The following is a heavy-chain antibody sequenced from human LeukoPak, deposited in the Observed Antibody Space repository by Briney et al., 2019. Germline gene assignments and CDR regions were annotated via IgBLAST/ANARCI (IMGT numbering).Heavy chain of an antibody. CDR2: ISGSGGST. CDR1: GFTFSSYA. CDR3: AKSESVVITTCDY. J-gene: IGHJ4*02. V-gene: IGHV3-23*01. Sequence: PGGSLRLSCAASGFTFSSYAMSWVRQAPGKGLEWVSAISGSGGSTYYADSVKGRLTISRDNSKNTLYLQMNSLRAEDTAVYYCAKSESVVITTCDYWGQGTLVTVSS. D-gene: IGHD3-22*01.